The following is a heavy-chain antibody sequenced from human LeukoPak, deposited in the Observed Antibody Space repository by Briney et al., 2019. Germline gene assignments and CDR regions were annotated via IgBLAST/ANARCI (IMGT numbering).Heavy chain of an antibody. CDR3: AREGDKYLQKHPPDY. Sequence: GGSLRLSCAASGFTFSDCYMSWIRQAPGKGLEWVSYISSSGSTIYYADSVKGRFTISRDNAKNSLYLQMNSLRAEDTAVYYCAREGDKYLQKHPPDYWGQGSLVTVSS. V-gene: IGHV3-11*04. CDR1: GFTFSDCY. D-gene: IGHD2-2*01. J-gene: IGHJ4*02. CDR2: ISSSGSTI.